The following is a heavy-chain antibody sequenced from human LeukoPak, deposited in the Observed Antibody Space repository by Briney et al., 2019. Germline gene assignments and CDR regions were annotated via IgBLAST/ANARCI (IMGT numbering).Heavy chain of an antibody. CDR2: ISYDGSDR. D-gene: IGHD3-9*01. Sequence: GRSLRLSCAASGFTFSRYAMHWVRQAPGKGLEWLAVISYDGSDRYNADSVQGRFAISRDNSKNTLYLQMYSLRVDDSAVYYCARDPYEVLTGYYARLDSWGQGTLVTVSS. V-gene: IGHV3-30*09. J-gene: IGHJ4*02. CDR3: ARDPYEVLTGYYARLDS. CDR1: GFTFSRYA.